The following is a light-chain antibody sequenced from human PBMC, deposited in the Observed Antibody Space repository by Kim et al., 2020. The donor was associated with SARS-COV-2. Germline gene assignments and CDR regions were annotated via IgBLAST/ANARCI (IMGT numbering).Light chain of an antibody. CDR1: SSELVSKP. V-gene: IGLV1-44*01. J-gene: IGLJ3*02. CDR2: STK. Sequence: GQGVTNSSSGSSSELVSKPVDWYQQVPGTATKIHIPSTKQRPSGVPDRFSGSKSGTAASLAISGLQSADEADYYCATWGDSQNGWVFGGGTRLTVL. CDR3: ATWGDSQNGWV.